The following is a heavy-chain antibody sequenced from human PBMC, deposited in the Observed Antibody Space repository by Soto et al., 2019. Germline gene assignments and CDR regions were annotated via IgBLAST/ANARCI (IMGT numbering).Heavy chain of an antibody. Sequence: EVQLVESGGGLVQPGGSLRLSCAASGFTFSSYSMNWVRQAPGKGLEWVSYISSSGSTIYYADSVKGRFTISRDNAKNSLYLQMNSLRAEDTAVYYCATQYYDFWSGYYTDAFDIWGQGTMVTVSS. D-gene: IGHD3-3*01. J-gene: IGHJ3*02. CDR3: ATQYYDFWSGYYTDAFDI. V-gene: IGHV3-48*04. CDR2: ISSSGSTI. CDR1: GFTFSSYS.